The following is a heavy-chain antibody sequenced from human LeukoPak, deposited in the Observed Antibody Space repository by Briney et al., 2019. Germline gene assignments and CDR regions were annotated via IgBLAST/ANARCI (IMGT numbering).Heavy chain of an antibody. CDR3: ARRPIWFGELGKAFDI. Sequence: PGGSLRLSCAASGFTFSSYGMHWVRQAPGKGLEWVAFIRYDGSNKYYADSVKGRFTISRDNSKNTLYLQMNSLRAEDTAVYYCARRPIWFGELGKAFDIWGQGTMVTVSS. D-gene: IGHD3-10*01. J-gene: IGHJ3*02. CDR2: IRYDGSNK. CDR1: GFTFSSYG. V-gene: IGHV3-30*02.